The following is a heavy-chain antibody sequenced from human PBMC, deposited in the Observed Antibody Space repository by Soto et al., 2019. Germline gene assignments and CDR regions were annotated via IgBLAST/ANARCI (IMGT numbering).Heavy chain of an antibody. J-gene: IGHJ4*02. V-gene: IGHV1-18*01. CDR2: LIPYNGDR. CDR3: ARGGRDGYEPTFDY. Sequence: ASVKVSCKASGYTFTSYGISWVRQAPGQGLEWMALLIPYNGDRVYAQKFQGRVILTTDTATSTAYMELSSLRSEDTAVYYCARGGRDGYEPTFDYWGQGTLVTVSS. D-gene: IGHD5-12*01. CDR1: GYTFTSYG.